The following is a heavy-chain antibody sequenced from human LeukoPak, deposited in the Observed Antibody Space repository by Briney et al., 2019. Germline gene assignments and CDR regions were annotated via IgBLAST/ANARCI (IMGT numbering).Heavy chain of an antibody. V-gene: IGHV1-69*13. D-gene: IGHD1-14*01. CDR3: ARDRTPGPYYYYGMDV. CDR2: IIPIFDSA. CDR1: GYTFTSYA. J-gene: IGHJ6*02. Sequence: SVKVSCKASGYTFTSYAIHWVRQAPGQGLEWMGGIIPIFDSAKYAQKFQGRVTITADESTSTANMELSSLRSEDTAVYYCARDRTPGPYYYYGMDVWGQGTTVTVSS.